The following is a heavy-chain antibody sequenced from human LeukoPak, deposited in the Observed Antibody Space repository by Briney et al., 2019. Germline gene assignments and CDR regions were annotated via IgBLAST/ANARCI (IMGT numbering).Heavy chain of an antibody. D-gene: IGHD4-23*01. V-gene: IGHV4-39*07. J-gene: IGHJ6*02. CDR2: IYYSGST. CDR3: ARLYGGNHYYYYYGMDV. CDR1: GGSISSSSYY. Sequence: PSETLSLTCTVSGGSISSSSYYWGWIRQPPGKGLEWIGSIYYSGSTYYNPSLKSRVTISVDTSKNQFSLKLSSVTAADTAVYYCARLYGGNHYYYYYGMDVWGQGTTVTVSS.